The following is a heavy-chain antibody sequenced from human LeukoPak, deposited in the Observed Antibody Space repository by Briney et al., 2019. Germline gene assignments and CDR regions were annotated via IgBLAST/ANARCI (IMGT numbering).Heavy chain of an antibody. CDR1: GYTFTDYY. CDR3: ARAEDGVTADYYFDY. D-gene: IGHD2-21*02. J-gene: IGHJ4*02. CDR2: INPNSGGT. V-gene: IGHV1-2*02. Sequence: ASVKVSCKASGYTFTDYYMHWVRQAPGQGLEWMGWINPNSGGTNYAQKFQGRVTMTRDTSISTAYMELSRLRSDDTAVYYCARAEDGVTADYYFDYWGQGTLVTVSS.